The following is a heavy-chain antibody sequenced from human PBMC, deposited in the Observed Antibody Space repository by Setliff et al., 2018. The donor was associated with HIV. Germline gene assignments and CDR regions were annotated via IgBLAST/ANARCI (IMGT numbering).Heavy chain of an antibody. J-gene: IGHJ5*02. CDR3: ARGFLRSRRRRFDP. D-gene: IGHD4-17*01. CDR2: IYHNGNT. CDR1: GYSISRDYY. V-gene: IGHV4-38-2*01. Sequence: SETLSLTCAVSGYSISRDYYWGWIRQPPGKGLEWIGSIYHNGNTYYSPSLKSRVTISVDTSRNQISLKLSSVTAADTAVYYCARGFLRSRRRRFDPWGQGTLVTVSS.